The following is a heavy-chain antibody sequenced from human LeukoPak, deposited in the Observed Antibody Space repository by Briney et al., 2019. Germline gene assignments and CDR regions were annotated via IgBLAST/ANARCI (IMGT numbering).Heavy chain of an antibody. V-gene: IGHV3-48*03. CDR1: GFTFSSYE. CDR3: AKDPRITKNYYYYYYMDV. Sequence: GGSLRLSCAASGFTFSSYEMNWVRQAPGKGLEWVSYISGSGSTIYYADSVKGRFTISRDNSKNTLYLQMNSLRAEDTALYFCAKDPRITKNYYYYYYMDVWGKGTTVTVSS. CDR2: ISGSGSTI. J-gene: IGHJ6*03. D-gene: IGHD3-3*01.